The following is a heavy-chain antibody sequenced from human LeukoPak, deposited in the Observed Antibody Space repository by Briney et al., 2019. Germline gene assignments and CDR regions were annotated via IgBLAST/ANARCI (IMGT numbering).Heavy chain of an antibody. D-gene: IGHD3-10*01. V-gene: IGHV3-23*01. Sequence: GGSLRLSCAASGFTSSSYAMSWVRQAPGKGLEWVSAISGSGGSTYYADSVKGRFTISRDNSKNTLYLQMNSLRAEDTAVYYCAKGSDYYYGSGSYLVYWGQGTLVTVSS. CDR3: AKGSDYYYGSGSYLVY. J-gene: IGHJ4*02. CDR2: ISGSGGST. CDR1: GFTSSSYA.